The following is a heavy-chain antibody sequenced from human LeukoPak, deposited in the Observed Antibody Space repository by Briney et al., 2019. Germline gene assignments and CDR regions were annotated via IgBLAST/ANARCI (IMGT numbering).Heavy chain of an antibody. Sequence: PGGSLRLSCAASGFTFSSYGMHWVRQAPGKGLEWVAVIWYDGSNKYYADSVKGRFTISRDNSKNTLYLQMNSLRAEDTAVYYCAREGVSGWYTWISDYYYYGMDVWGQGTTVTVSS. CDR2: IWYDGSNK. D-gene: IGHD6-13*01. V-gene: IGHV3-33*08. J-gene: IGHJ6*02. CDR3: AREGVSGWYTWISDYYYYGMDV. CDR1: GFTFSSYG.